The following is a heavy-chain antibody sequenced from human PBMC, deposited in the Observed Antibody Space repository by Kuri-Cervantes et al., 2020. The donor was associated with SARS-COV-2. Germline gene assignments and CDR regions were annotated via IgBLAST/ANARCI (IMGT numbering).Heavy chain of an antibody. V-gene: IGHV3-15*01. J-gene: IGHJ4*02. Sequence: GESLRLSCAASGFTFSNAWMSWVRQAPGKGLEWVGRIKSKTDGGTTDYAAPVKGRFTISRDDSKNTLYLQMNSLKTEDTAVYYCTTGLLRYFDWLTPGDYWGQGTLVTVSS. CDR2: IKSKTDGGTT. D-gene: IGHD3-9*01. CDR3: TTGLLRYFDWLTPGDY. CDR1: GFTFSNAW.